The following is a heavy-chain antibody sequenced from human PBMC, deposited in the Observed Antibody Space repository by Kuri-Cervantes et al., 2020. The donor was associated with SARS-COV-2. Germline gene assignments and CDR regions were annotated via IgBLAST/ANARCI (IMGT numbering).Heavy chain of an antibody. J-gene: IGHJ4*02. CDR3: ARPYSGSYLTHIDY. Sequence: GESLKISCVAPGFRVNKYVIHWVRKAPGKGLEWVAFISYDGSIKYYPNSVKGRFTISRDNPKNTLYLQMNSLRAEDTAVYYCARPYSGSYLTHIDYWGQGTLVTVSS. CDR1: GFRVNKYV. D-gene: IGHD1-26*01. CDR2: ISYDGSIK. V-gene: IGHV3-30*06.